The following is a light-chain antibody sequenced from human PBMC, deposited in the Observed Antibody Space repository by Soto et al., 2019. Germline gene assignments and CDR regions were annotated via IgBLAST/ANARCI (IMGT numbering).Light chain of an antibody. CDR2: DAS. J-gene: IGKJ4*01. CDR3: QQYNSYSPPPLT. V-gene: IGKV1-5*01. Sequence: DIQMTQSPSTLSASVGDRVTITCRASQSISSWLAWYQQKPGKAPKLLIYDASSLESGVPSRFSGSGSGTEFTLTISSLQPDDFATYYCQQYNSYSPPPLTFGGGTKVEIK. CDR1: QSISSW.